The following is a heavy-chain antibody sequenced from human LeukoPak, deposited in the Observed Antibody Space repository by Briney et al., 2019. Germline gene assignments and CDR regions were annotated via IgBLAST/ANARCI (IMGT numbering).Heavy chain of an antibody. D-gene: IGHD3-10*01. V-gene: IGHV3-53*01. Sequence: GGSLRLSCAASGFTVGSNYMSWVRQAPGKGLEWVSVIYSGGGTYYADSVKGRFTVSRDNSKNTLYLLMNSLRAEDTAVYYCAGRSRLVRGVHYMDVWGKGTTVTVSS. CDR2: IYSGGGT. CDR3: AGRSRLVRGVHYMDV. CDR1: GFTVGSNY. J-gene: IGHJ6*03.